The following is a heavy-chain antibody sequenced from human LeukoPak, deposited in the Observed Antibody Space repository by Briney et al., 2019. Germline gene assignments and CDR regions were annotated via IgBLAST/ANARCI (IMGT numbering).Heavy chain of an antibody. D-gene: IGHD4-11*01. Sequence: GGSLRLSCEASGFAFNSYTITWVRQAPGKGLESVSSITSRSSHIYIADSVKGRFTISRDNAKNSLFLQMSSLRVEDTAVYYCARVAQGATTENYFYYYMDVWDKGTTVTVSS. CDR1: GFAFNSYT. J-gene: IGHJ6*03. V-gene: IGHV3-21*01. CDR2: ITSRSSHI. CDR3: ARVAQGATTENYFYYYMDV.